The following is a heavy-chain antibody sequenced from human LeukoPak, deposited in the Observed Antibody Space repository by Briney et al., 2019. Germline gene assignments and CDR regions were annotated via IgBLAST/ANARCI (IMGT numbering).Heavy chain of an antibody. J-gene: IGHJ4*02. CDR3: ARLPRGTYSYFDY. CDR2: ISHSGST. Sequence: PSETLSLTCTVSNYSISTGYYWGWIRQPPGKGLEWIGSISHSGSTYYNPSLRSRVTISIDTSKNQFSLKLSSVTAADTAVYSCARLPRGTYSYFDYWGQGTLVTVSS. V-gene: IGHV4-38-2*02. CDR1: NYSISTGYY. D-gene: IGHD1-26*01.